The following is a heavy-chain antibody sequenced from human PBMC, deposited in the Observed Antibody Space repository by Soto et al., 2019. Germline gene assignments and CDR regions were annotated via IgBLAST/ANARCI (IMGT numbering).Heavy chain of an antibody. V-gene: IGHV4-34*01. J-gene: IGHJ5*02. Sequence: SETLSLTCAVYGGSFSGYYWSWIRQPPGKGLEWIGEINHSGSTNYNPSLKSRVTISVDTSKNQFSLKLSSVTAADTAVYYCARGKGGYRGWFDPWGQGTLVTVSS. D-gene: IGHD1-26*01. CDR3: ARGKGGYRGWFDP. CDR1: GGSFSGYY. CDR2: INHSGST.